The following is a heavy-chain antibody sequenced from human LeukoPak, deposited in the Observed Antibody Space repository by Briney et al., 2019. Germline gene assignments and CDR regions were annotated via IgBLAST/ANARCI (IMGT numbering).Heavy chain of an antibody. CDR3: AKDHYDSGSGAMVV. V-gene: IGHV3-21*04. J-gene: IGHJ6*02. CDR1: GFTFSSYT. Sequence: GGPLRLSCAASGFTFSSYTMIWVRQAPGKGLEWFSSITSSSSHIYYADSVKGRFTISRDNAKNSLYLQMNSLRVEDTALYYCAKDHYDSGSGAMVVWGQGTTVTVSS. CDR2: ITSSSSHI. D-gene: IGHD3-16*01.